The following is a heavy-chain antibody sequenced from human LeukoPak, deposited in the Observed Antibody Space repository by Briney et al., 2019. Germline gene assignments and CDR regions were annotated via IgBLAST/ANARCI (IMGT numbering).Heavy chain of an antibody. CDR2: ISYDGSNK. CDR1: GFTFSSYA. Sequence: PGGSLRLSCAASGFTFSSYAMRWVRQAPGTGLEWVAVISYDGSNKYYADSVKGRFTISRDNSKNTLYLQMNSLRAEDTAVYYCARGLAHSTVPKGDYWGQGTLVTVSS. V-gene: IGHV3-30-3*01. D-gene: IGHD4-17*01. J-gene: IGHJ4*02. CDR3: ARGLAHSTVPKGDY.